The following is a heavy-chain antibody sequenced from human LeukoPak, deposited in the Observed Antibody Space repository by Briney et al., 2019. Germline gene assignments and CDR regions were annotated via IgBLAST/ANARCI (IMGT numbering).Heavy chain of an antibody. D-gene: IGHD2-2*03. J-gene: IGHJ6*03. CDR3: ARDEFGHCSSTSCLNYYYYYMDV. CDR2: IYTSGST. V-gene: IGHV4-4*07. CDR1: GGSISSYY. Sequence: PSETLSLTCTVSGGSISSYYWSWIRQPAGKGLEWIGRIYTSGSTNYNPSLKSRVTISVDKSKNQFSLKLSSVTAADTAVYYCARDEFGHCSSTSCLNYYYYYMDVWGKGTTVTVSS.